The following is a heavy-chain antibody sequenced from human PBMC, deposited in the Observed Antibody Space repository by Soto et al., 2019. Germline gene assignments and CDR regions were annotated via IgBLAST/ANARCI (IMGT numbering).Heavy chain of an antibody. CDR2: ISYDGSNK. V-gene: IGHV3-30-3*01. J-gene: IGHJ2*01. D-gene: IGHD5-18*01. CDR1: GFTFSSFG. CDR3: ARDPLWGTAMVLWYFDL. Sequence: GGSLRLSCAASGFTFSSFGMHWVRQAPGKGLEWVAVISYDGSNKYYADSVKGRFTISRDNSKNTLYLQMNSLRAEDTAVYYCARDPLWGTAMVLWYFDLWGSGTLVTVSS.